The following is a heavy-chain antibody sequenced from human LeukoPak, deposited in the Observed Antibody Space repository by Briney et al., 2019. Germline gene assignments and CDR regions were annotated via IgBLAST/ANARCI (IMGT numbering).Heavy chain of an antibody. J-gene: IGHJ4*02. V-gene: IGHV4-34*01. Sequence: PSETLSLTCAVYGGSFSGYYWSWIRQPPGKGLEWIGEINHSGSTNYNPSLKSRVTISVDTSKNQFSLKLSSVTAADTAVYYCARELGGDSGDYWGQGTLVTVSS. CDR2: INHSGST. D-gene: IGHD2-21*02. CDR3: ARELGGDSGDY. CDR1: GGSFSGYY.